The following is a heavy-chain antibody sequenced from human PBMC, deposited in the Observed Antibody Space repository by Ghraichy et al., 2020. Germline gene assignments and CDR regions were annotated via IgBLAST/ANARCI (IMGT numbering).Heavy chain of an antibody. Sequence: LNISCAASGFTFTTYSMFWVRQTPGKGLVCVSRINGEGSSTFYADSVKGRFTLSRDIAKNTLYLQMNSLRAEDTAIYYCVRDWNSVVGAFWGQGTMVTVSS. CDR3: VRDWNSVVGAF. J-gene: IGHJ3*01. CDR2: INGEGSST. V-gene: IGHV3-74*01. D-gene: IGHD1-26*01. CDR1: GFTFTTYS.